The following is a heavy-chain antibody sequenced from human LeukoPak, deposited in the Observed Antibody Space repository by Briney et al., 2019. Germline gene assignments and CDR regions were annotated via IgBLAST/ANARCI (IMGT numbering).Heavy chain of an antibody. CDR3: ARADYDSSGYYIYYYYYYGMDV. D-gene: IGHD3-22*01. CDR2: ISRTGSYI. V-gene: IGHV3-21*01. CDR1: GFTFSSYS. J-gene: IGHJ6*02. Sequence: PGGSLRLSCAASGFTFSSYSMNWVRQAPGKGLEWVSSISRTGSYIYYADSVKGRFTISRDNAKNSLYLQMNSLRAEDTAVYYCARADYDSSGYYIYYYYYYGMDVWGQGTTVTVSS.